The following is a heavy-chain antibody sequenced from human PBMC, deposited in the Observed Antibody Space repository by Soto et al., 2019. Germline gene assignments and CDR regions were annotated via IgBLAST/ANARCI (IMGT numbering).Heavy chain of an antibody. CDR3: ARHASYDYVWGSYRPFDY. Sequence: GESLKISCKGSGYSFTIYWISWVRQMPGKGLEWMGRIDPSDSYTNYSPSFQGHVTISADKSISTAYLQWSSLKASDTAMYYCARHASYDYVWGSYRPFDYWGQGTLVTVSS. D-gene: IGHD3-16*02. J-gene: IGHJ4*02. V-gene: IGHV5-10-1*01. CDR1: GYSFTIYW. CDR2: IDPSDSYT.